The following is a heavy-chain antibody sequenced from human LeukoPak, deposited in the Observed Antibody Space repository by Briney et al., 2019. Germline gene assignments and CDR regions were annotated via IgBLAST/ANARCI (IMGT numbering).Heavy chain of an antibody. CDR2: INHSGST. J-gene: IGHJ4*02. D-gene: IGHD5-18*01. Sequence: SETLSLTCAVYGGSFSGYYRSWIRQPPGKGLEWIGEINHSGSTNYNPSLKSRVTISVDTSKNQFSLKLSSVAAADTAVYYCARGPRGYSTRGGDYWGQGTLVTVSS. CDR3: ARGPRGYSTRGGDY. CDR1: GGSFSGYY. V-gene: IGHV4-34*01.